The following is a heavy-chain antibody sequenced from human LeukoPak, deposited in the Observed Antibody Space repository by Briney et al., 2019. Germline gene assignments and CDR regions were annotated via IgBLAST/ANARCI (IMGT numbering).Heavy chain of an antibody. CDR3: ATDRLEIYALHI. CDR1: GYSLSDLS. Sequence: GASVKVSCRVSGYSLSDLSIHWVRHVPGKGLEWMGGFEPEEGEHGETIYAQKFEGRLTLTEDTATDTGYMELVSLTSADTAVYYCATDRLEIYALHIWGQGTVVTVSS. D-gene: IGHD1-1*01. J-gene: IGHJ3*02. CDR2: FEPEEGEHGET. V-gene: IGHV1-24*01.